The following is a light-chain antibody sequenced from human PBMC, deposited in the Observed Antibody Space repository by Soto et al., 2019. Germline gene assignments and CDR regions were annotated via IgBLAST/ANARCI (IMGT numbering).Light chain of an antibody. CDR2: DVT. Sequence: QSALAQSPSASGPPGQSFTISCIGTSSDIGGYNSVSWYQQHPGKALKVMIYDVTKRPSGVPDRFSGSKSGNTASLTVSALQAEDEADYYCSSFTDGNNLVFGTGTKVTVL. CDR3: SSFTDGNNLV. V-gene: IGLV2-8*01. CDR1: SSDIGGYNS. J-gene: IGLJ1*01.